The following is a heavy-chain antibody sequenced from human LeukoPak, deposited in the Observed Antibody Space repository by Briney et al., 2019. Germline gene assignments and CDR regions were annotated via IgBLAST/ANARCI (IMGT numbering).Heavy chain of an antibody. CDR2: ISSNGGST. CDR3: ARDGRMVRGVTLPTGY. J-gene: IGHJ4*02. CDR1: GFTFSSYA. V-gene: IGHV3-64*01. D-gene: IGHD3-10*01. Sequence: GGSLRLSCAASGFTFSSYAMHWVRQAPGKGLEYVSAISSNGGSTYYANSVKGRLTISRDNSKNTLYLQMGSLRAEDMAVYYCARDGRMVRGVTLPTGYWGQGTLVTVSS.